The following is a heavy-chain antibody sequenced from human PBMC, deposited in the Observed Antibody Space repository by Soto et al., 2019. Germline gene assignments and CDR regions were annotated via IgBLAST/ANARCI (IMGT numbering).Heavy chain of an antibody. J-gene: IGHJ4*02. Sequence: SEDLRLPCTGSGGFPRPSSYYVGWLRHPPGKGLEWIGSIYYSGSTYYNPSLKSRVTISVDTSKNQFSLKLSSVTAADTAVYYCARVGIAAAGTLDYWGQGTLVTVSS. CDR2: IYYSGST. D-gene: IGHD6-13*01. CDR3: ARVGIAAAGTLDY. V-gene: IGHV4-39*01. CDR1: GGFPRPSSYY.